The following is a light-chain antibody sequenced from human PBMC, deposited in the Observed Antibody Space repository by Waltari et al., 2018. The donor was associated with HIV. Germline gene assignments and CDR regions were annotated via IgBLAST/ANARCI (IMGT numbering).Light chain of an antibody. CDR1: AKTVGHER. CDR3: AAWDSSLSEWV. CDR2: RRG. Sequence: AGLTQPSSVSKGLGQNVTLTCTGNAKTVGHERTGWLLRHEGHPPEVLSYRRGARPAGISEKYSASRSGNTASLTITGLRVDDEAVYYCAAWDSSLSEWVFGGGTKLTVL. J-gene: IGLJ3*02. V-gene: IGLV10-54*01.